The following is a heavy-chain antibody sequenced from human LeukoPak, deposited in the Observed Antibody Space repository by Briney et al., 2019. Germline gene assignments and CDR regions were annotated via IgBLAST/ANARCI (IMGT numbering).Heavy chain of an antibody. CDR1: GYNFSTYW. CDR3: VRYDSQDINPYGWFDP. V-gene: IGHV5-51*01. Sequence: GESLKISCKGSGYNFSTYWIAWVRQVPGKGLECIGIIYPGDSDTRYSPSFQDQVTISADRSISIAYLQWSSLKASDTAMYYCVRYDSQDINPYGWFDPWGQGTLVTVSS. J-gene: IGHJ5*02. D-gene: IGHD3-22*01. CDR2: IYPGDSDT.